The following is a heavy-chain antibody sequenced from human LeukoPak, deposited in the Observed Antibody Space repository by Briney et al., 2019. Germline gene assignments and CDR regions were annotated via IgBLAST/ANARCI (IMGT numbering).Heavy chain of an antibody. D-gene: IGHD3-10*01. CDR3: ARDLLGRGGSFDF. Sequence: SETLSLTCTVSGDSLRSYFWTWIRQPPGKGLEWIGYILDSGSTNTHPSLKSRVTLSVDTSKSQFSLNLSSVTAADTAVYYCARDLLGRGGSFDFWGRGTLVTVSS. CDR2: ILDSGST. V-gene: IGHV4-59*01. J-gene: IGHJ4*02. CDR1: GDSLRSYF.